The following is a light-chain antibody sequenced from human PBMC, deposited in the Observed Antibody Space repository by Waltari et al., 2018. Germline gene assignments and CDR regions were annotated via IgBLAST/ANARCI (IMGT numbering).Light chain of an antibody. CDR2: DVS. CDR1: SSDVGGYNY. V-gene: IGLV2-23*02. J-gene: IGLJ2*01. Sequence: QSALTQPASVSGSPGQSITISCTGTSSDVGGYNYVSWYQQHPGKAPKFIIYDVSKRPSGVSILFSGSKSGNTASLTISGIQAEDEADYYCCSYAGSSTPVIFGGGTKLTVL. CDR3: CSYAGSSTPVI.